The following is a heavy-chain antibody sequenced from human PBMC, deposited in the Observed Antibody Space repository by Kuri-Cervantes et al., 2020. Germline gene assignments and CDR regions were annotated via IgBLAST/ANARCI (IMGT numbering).Heavy chain of an antibody. Sequence: ASVKVSCKASGYTFTSYDINWVRQATGQGLEWMGWMSPNSGNTGYAQKFQGRVTMTRNTSISTAYMELSNLRSEDTAVYHCARGIAAAGEGFDYWGQGTLVTVSS. CDR1: GYTFTSYD. CDR3: ARGIAAAGEGFDY. D-gene: IGHD6-13*01. CDR2: MSPNSGNT. V-gene: IGHV1-8*01. J-gene: IGHJ4*02.